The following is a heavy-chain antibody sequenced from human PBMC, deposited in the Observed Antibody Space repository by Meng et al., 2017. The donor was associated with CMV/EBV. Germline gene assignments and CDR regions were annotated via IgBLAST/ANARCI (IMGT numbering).Heavy chain of an antibody. Sequence: GSISSGGYYWRWIRQHPGKGLEWIGYIYYSGSTYYHPSLKSRVTISVDTSKNQFSLKLSSVTAADTAVYYCARGRYCSSTSCYYFDYWGQGTLVTVSS. CDR1: GSISSGGYY. J-gene: IGHJ4*02. CDR2: IYYSGST. CDR3: ARGRYCSSTSCYYFDY. D-gene: IGHD2-2*01. V-gene: IGHV4-31*02.